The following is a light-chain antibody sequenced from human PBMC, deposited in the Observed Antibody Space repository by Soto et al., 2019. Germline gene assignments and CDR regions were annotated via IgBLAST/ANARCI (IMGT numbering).Light chain of an antibody. CDR1: SSGVGGYNY. V-gene: IGLV2-11*01. J-gene: IGLJ1*01. Sequence: QSALTQPRSVSGSPGQSVTISCTGTSSGVGGYNYVSWYQQHPGKAPKLMIYDIGKRPSGVPDRFSGFKSSNTASLTISGLQAEDEADYYCCSYAGTSYVFGNGTKVTVL. CDR3: CSYAGTSYV. CDR2: DIG.